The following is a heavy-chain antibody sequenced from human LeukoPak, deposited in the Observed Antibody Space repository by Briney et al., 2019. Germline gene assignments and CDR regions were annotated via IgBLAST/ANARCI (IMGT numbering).Heavy chain of an antibody. CDR3: ARGGSSSMYNWFVP. J-gene: IGHJ5*02. V-gene: IGHV3-7*03. D-gene: IGHD6-13*01. CDR2: IKQDGSEK. CDR1: GFTFSSYW. Sequence: GGSLRLSCAASGFTFSSYWMSWVRRAPGKGLEWVSNIKQDGSEKYYVDSVKGRFTISRDNAKNSLYLQMNSLRAEDTAVYYCARGGSSSMYNWFVPWGQGTLVTVSS.